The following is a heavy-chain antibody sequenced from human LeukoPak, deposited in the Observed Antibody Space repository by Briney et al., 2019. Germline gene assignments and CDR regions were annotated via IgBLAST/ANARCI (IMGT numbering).Heavy chain of an antibody. CDR2: IYYSGRT. D-gene: IGHD1-14*01. J-gene: IGHJ5*02. CDR3: ARVNSPGNLEWFDP. Sequence: PSETLSLTCTVSGGSISSSSYYWAWIRQPPGKGLEWIGSIYYSGRTYYNPSLKSRVTISVDTSKNQFSLKLSSVTAADTAVYYCARVNSPGNLEWFDPWGQGTLVTVSS. V-gene: IGHV4-39*07. CDR1: GGSISSSSYY.